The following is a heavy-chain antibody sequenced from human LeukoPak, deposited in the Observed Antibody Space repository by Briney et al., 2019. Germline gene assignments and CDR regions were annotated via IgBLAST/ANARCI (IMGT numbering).Heavy chain of an antibody. D-gene: IGHD2-8*01. CDR3: ARGVVLKTGPMDV. CDR2: INPNSGGT. CDR1: GYTFTGYY. Sequence: ASVKVSCKTSGYTFTGYYMHRVRQAPGQGLEWMGWINPNSGGTNYAQKFQGRVTMTRDTSISTAYMELSRLRSDDTAVYYCARGVVLKTGPMDVWGKGTTVTVSS. J-gene: IGHJ6*04. V-gene: IGHV1-2*02.